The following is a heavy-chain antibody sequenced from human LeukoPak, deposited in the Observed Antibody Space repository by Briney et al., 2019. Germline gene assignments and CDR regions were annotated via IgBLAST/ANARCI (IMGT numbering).Heavy chain of an antibody. V-gene: IGHV4-34*01. CDR3: ARGLVSDY. CDR1: GGSFSGYY. D-gene: IGHD2-21*01. CDR2: INHSGST. Sequence: PSETLSLTCVVYGGSFSGYYWSWIRQPPGKGLEWIGEINHSGSTNYNPSLKSRVTISVDTSKNQFSLKLSPVTAADTAVYYCARGLVSDYWGQGTLVTVSS. J-gene: IGHJ4*02.